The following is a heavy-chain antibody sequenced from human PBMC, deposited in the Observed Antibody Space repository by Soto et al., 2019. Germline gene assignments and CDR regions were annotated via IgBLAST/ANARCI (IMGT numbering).Heavy chain of an antibody. V-gene: IGHV3-23*01. Sequence: EVQLLESGGGLVQPGGSLRLSCAASGFTFSTYAMSWVRQAPGKGLEWVAGISGSGGSTYSADPVKGRFTISRDNSKNILYMQMNSLRVEDTAVYYCAQRWGALDSWGQGTLVTVSS. D-gene: IGHD3-16*01. J-gene: IGHJ4*02. CDR3: AQRWGALDS. CDR1: GFTFSTYA. CDR2: ISGSGGST.